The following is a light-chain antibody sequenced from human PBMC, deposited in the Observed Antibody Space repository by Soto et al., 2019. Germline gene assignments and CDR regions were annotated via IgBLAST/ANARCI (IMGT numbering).Light chain of an antibody. CDR2: ATS. Sequence: DIQMTQSPSSLSAAVGDSVTITCRASQDINKYLNWCHQTPGKAPKLLVFATSTLHNGVPSRFSGSRSGTDFSLTITSLQPEDFATYYCQQSYSSPYTFGQGTKLEIK. V-gene: IGKV1-39*01. CDR3: QQSYSSPYT. J-gene: IGKJ2*01. CDR1: QDINKY.